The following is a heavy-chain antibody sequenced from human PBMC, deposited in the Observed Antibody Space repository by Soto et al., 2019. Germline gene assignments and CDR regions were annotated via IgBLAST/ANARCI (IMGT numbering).Heavy chain of an antibody. CDR3: ASDSWFGEGYYYYGMAV. D-gene: IGHD3-10*01. J-gene: IGHJ6*02. CDR2: IYYSGST. V-gene: IGHV4-59*01. CDR1: GGSISSYY. Sequence: SETLSLSCTVSGGSISSYYWSWIRQPPGKGLEWIGYIYYSGSTNYNPSLKSRVTISVDTSKNQFSLKLSSVTAADTAVYYCASDSWFGEGYYYYGMAVWGQGTTVTVSS.